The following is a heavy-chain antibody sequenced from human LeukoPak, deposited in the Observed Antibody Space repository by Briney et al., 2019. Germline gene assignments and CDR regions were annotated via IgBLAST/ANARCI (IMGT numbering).Heavy chain of an antibody. D-gene: IGHD5-18*01. Sequence: GGSLRLSCAASGFTFSSYAMSWVRQAPGKGLEWVSAISGSGGSTHYADSVKGRFTISRDNSKNTLYLQMNSLRAEDTAVYYCAKDTEYAWIQLWDYFDYWGQGTLVTVSS. CDR2: ISGSGGST. CDR3: AKDTEYAWIQLWDYFDY. J-gene: IGHJ4*02. V-gene: IGHV3-23*01. CDR1: GFTFSSYA.